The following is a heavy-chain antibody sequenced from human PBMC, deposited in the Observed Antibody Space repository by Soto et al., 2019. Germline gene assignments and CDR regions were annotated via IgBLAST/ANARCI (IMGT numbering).Heavy chain of an antibody. CDR1: GFTFRDSG. Sequence: GGSLRLSFAGIGFTFRDSGMPWVRHAPGKGPKWVLVLLFGGSNESYADSVKGRFTIARDNSNKTLNLHINSLRAEATAVYYCARDRRVYYPLLTGYFQANSYAMDVWGLGTTVTVSS. V-gene: IGHV3-33*01. J-gene: IGHJ6*02. CDR3: ARDRRVYYPLLTGYFQANSYAMDV. CDR2: LLFGGSNE. D-gene: IGHD3-9*01.